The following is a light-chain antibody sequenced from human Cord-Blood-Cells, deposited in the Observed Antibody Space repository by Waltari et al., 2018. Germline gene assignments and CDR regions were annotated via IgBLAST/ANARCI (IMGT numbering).Light chain of an antibody. CDR1: SSDVGGYNY. J-gene: IGLJ1*01. V-gene: IGLV2-14*01. CDR2: DVS. CDR3: SSYTSSSTYV. Sequence: QSALTQPASVSGSPGQSITISCTGTSSDVGGYNYVSWYQQHPGKAPKLMIYDVSKRPAGGSKRFSGSKSGNTASLTISGLQAEDEADYYCSSYTSSSTYVFGTGTKVTVL.